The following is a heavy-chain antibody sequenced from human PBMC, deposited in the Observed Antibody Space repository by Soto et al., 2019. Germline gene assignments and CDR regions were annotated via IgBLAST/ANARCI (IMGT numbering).Heavy chain of an antibody. J-gene: IGHJ4*02. CDR3: SEDGVVLRYVDWLPRIFDY. CDR2: ISGSGGST. V-gene: IGHV3-23*01. CDR1: GFTFSSYA. D-gene: IGHD3-9*01. Sequence: PGGSLRLSCAASGFTFSSYAMSWVRQAPGKGLEWVSAISGSGGSTYYADSVKGRPTISRDNSKNTLYLQMNSLRAEDTAVYYCSEDGVVLRYVDWLPRIFDYWGQGTLVTVSS.